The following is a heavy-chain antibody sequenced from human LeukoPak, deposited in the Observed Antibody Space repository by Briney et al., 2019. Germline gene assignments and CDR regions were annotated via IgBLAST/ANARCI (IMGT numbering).Heavy chain of an antibody. CDR3: ARDRATIRTGMFDY. CDR1: GFTFSSYG. V-gene: IGHV3-23*01. Sequence: PGGSLRLSCAASGFTFSSYGMSWVRQVPGKGLEWVSGISGSGGSTYYADSVKGRFTISRDNAKNSLYLQLKSLRAEDTAVYYCARDRATIRTGMFDYWGQGTLVTVSS. CDR2: ISGSGGST. D-gene: IGHD5-12*01. J-gene: IGHJ4*02.